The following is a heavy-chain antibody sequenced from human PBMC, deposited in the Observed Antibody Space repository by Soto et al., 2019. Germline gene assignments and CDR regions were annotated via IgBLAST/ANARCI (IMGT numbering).Heavy chain of an antibody. D-gene: IGHD6-13*01. Sequence: PSETLSLTCAVYGGSFSGYYWSWIRQPPGKGLEWIGEINHSGSTNYNPSLKSRVTISVDTSKNQFSLKLSSVTAADTAVYYCARFFPRFAGYSSIKRGYWFDPWGQGTLVTSPQ. V-gene: IGHV4-34*01. J-gene: IGHJ5*02. CDR1: GGSFSGYY. CDR3: ARFFPRFAGYSSIKRGYWFDP. CDR2: INHSGST.